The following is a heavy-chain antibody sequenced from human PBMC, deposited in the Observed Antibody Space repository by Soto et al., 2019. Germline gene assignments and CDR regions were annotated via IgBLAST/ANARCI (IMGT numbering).Heavy chain of an antibody. Sequence: QVQLVQSGAEVKKPGASVKVSCKASGYTFTSYGISWVRQAPGQGLEWMGWISAYNGNTNYAQNLQGRVTMTTDTSTRTAYMELRTLRSDDTTVYYCARDSVGPTRFDHWGQGTLVTVSS. CDR2: ISAYNGNT. V-gene: IGHV1-18*01. CDR1: GYTFTSYG. D-gene: IGHD1-26*01. CDR3: ARDSVGPTRFDH. J-gene: IGHJ4*02.